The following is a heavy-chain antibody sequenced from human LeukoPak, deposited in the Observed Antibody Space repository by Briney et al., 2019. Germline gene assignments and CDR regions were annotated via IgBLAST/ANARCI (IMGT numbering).Heavy chain of an antibody. D-gene: IGHD5-18*01. J-gene: IGHJ4*02. Sequence: GGLLSLSCAASGFSFSSSWMHWVRKAPGKGLVWVSRINSDGTSTRCGGSVKGRFTNARDNAKNTLYLQINSLRADVTAVYHCARGKYSYVPFNYWGQGTLVTVSS. CDR3: ARGKYSYVPFNY. V-gene: IGHV3-74*01. CDR2: INSDGTST. CDR1: GFSFSSSW.